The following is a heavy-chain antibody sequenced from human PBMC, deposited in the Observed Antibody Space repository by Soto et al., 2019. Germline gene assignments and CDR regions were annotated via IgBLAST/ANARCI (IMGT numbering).Heavy chain of an antibody. J-gene: IGHJ4*02. CDR2: IVVGSGNT. D-gene: IGHD3-16*01. Sequence: GASVKVSCKASGFTFTSSAVQWVRQARGQRLEWIGWIVVGSGNTNYAQKFQERVTITRDTSKNQFSLKLSSVTAADTAVYYCARTWGSTNDYWGRGTLVIVSS. CDR3: ARTWGSTNDY. CDR1: GFTFTSSA. V-gene: IGHV1-58*01.